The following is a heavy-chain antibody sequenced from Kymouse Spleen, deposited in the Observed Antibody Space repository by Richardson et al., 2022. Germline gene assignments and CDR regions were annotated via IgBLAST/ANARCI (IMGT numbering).Heavy chain of an antibody. J-gene: IGHJ4*02. V-gene: IGHV4-39*01. CDR2: IYYSGST. Sequence: QLQLQESGPGLVKPSETLSLTCTVSGGSISSSSYYWGWIRQPPGKGLEWIGSIYYSGSTYYNPSLKSRVTISVDTSKNQFSLKLSSVTAADTAVYYCAVSSTSCSNWNYVFDYWGQGTLVTVSS. D-gene: IGHD2-2*02. CDR3: AVSSTSCSNWNYVFDY. CDR1: GGSISSSSYY.